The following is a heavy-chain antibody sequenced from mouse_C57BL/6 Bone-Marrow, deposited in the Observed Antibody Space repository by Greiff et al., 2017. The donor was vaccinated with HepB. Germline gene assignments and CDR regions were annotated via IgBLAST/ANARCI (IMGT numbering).Heavy chain of an antibody. CDR2: ISDGGSYT. CDR3: AGGRGGNCPAWFAY. CDR1: GFTFSSYA. D-gene: IGHD2-1*01. V-gene: IGHV5-4*03. J-gene: IGHJ3*01. Sequence: DVMLVESGGGLVKPGGSLKLSCAASGFTFSSYAMSWVRQTPEKRLEWVATISDGGSYTYYPDNVKGRFTISRDNAKNNLYLKMSHLKSEDTAMYYCAGGRGGNCPAWFAYWCRGTLVTVTA.